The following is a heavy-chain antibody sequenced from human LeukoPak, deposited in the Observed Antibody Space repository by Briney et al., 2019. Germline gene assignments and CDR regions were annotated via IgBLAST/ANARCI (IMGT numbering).Heavy chain of an antibody. CDR2: INWNGGST. V-gene: IGHV3-20*04. J-gene: IGHJ4*02. Sequence: PGGSLRLSCAASGFTFDDYGMSWVRQAPGKGLEWVSGINWNGGSTGYADSVKGRFTISRDNAKNSLYLQMNSLRAEDTALCYCARVALIAAKYYFDYWGQGTLVTVSS. CDR3: ARVALIAAKYYFDY. CDR1: GFTFDDYG. D-gene: IGHD6-13*01.